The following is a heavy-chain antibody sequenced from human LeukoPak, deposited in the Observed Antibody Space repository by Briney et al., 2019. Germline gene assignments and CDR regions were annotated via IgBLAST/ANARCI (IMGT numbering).Heavy chain of an antibody. D-gene: IGHD3-22*01. Sequence: GGSLRLSCAASGFTFSSYGMHWVRQAPGKGLEWVAVISYDGSNKYYADSVKGRFTISRDDSKNTLYLQMNSLRAEDTAVYYCALWYSSGYYYVDYFDYWGQGTLVTVSS. CDR3: ALWYSSGYYYVDYFDY. CDR2: ISYDGSNK. CDR1: GFTFSSYG. V-gene: IGHV3-30*03. J-gene: IGHJ4*02.